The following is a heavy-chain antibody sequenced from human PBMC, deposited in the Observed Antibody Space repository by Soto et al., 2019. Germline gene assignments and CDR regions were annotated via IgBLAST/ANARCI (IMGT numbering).Heavy chain of an antibody. CDR2: ISFDGKNE. V-gene: IGHV3-30*04. D-gene: IGHD2-8*02. Sequence: HVQLVESGGGVVQPGRSLRLSCAASGFTFSSYAMHWVRQAPGKGLEWVTVISFDGKNEYYAHAVKGRFTISRDDSKNTLYLQMNILRPDDTAVYFCATEIITPYCTSDGYPYFDYWGQGTLVTVSS. CDR3: ATEIITPYCTSDGYPYFDY. J-gene: IGHJ4*02. CDR1: GFTFSSYA.